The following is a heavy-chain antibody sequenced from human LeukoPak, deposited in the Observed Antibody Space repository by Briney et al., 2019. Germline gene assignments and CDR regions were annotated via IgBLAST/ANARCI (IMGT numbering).Heavy chain of an antibody. CDR2: IKSKTDGGTT. CDR3: TTDDIPAYYDFWSGYYQNPPAEYFQH. V-gene: IGHV3-15*01. D-gene: IGHD3-3*01. CDR1: GFTFSNAW. Sequence: GGSLGLSCAASGFTFSNAWMSWVRQAPGKGLEWVGRIKSKTDGGTTDYAAPVKGRFTISRDDSKNTLYLQMNSLKTEDTAVYYCTTDDIPAYYDFWSGYYQNPPAEYFQHWGQGTLVTVSS. J-gene: IGHJ1*01.